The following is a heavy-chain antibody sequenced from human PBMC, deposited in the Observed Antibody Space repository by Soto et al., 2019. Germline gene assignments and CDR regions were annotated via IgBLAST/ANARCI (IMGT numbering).Heavy chain of an antibody. V-gene: IGHV4-30-4*01. CDR3: AREDTPAGTTWFDP. CDR2: IYYSGST. J-gene: IGHJ5*02. D-gene: IGHD1-1*01. CDR1: GGSINSDNYF. Sequence: SETLSLTCTVSGGSINSDNYFWSWIRQPPGKGLEWIGYIYYSGSTYYNPSLKSRVTISADASKNQFSLNLKSVTAADTADYYCAREDTPAGTTWFDPWGQGTLVTVSS.